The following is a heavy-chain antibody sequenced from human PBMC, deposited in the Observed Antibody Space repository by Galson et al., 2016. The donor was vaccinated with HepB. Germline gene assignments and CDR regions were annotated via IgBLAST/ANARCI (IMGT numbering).Heavy chain of an antibody. CDR1: GGSISTGSYY. V-gene: IGHV4-61*02. CDR3: ARVPYDFWSGLSYSAMDV. J-gene: IGHJ6*04. D-gene: IGHD3-3*01. CDR2: IYATGTT. Sequence: LSLTCSVSGGSISTGSYYWSWIRQPAGRGLEWIGRIYATGTTSYNPSLKSRVSMSLDTSKNQLSLKLTSVTAADTAVYYCARVPYDFWSGLSYSAMDVWGKGTTVTVSS.